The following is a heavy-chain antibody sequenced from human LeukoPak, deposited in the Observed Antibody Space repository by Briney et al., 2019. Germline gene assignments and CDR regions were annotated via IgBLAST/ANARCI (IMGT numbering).Heavy chain of an antibody. CDR3: TRDLGVAALDN. J-gene: IGHJ4*02. Sequence: QTGGSLRLSCAASGFTFSSYSMNWVRQAPGKGLEWVSYISSSSSTIYYADSVKGRSTISRDNAKNSLYLQMNSLRAEETAVYYCTRDLGVAALDNWGQGTLVTVSS. CDR2: ISSSSSTI. D-gene: IGHD6-19*01. CDR1: GFTFSSYS. V-gene: IGHV3-48*04.